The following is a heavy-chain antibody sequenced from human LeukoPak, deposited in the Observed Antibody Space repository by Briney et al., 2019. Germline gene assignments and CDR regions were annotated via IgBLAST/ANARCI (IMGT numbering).Heavy chain of an antibody. J-gene: IGHJ4*02. CDR3: AKRMGPSIAATDLDY. CDR2: ISYDGSNK. Sequence: GGSLRLSCAASGFTFSSYAMHWVRQAPGKGLEWVAVISYDGSNKYYADSVKGRFTISRDNSKNTLYLQMNSLRTEDTAVYYCAKRMGPSIAATDLDYWGQGTLVTVSS. V-gene: IGHV3-30-3*02. CDR1: GFTFSSYA. D-gene: IGHD6-13*01.